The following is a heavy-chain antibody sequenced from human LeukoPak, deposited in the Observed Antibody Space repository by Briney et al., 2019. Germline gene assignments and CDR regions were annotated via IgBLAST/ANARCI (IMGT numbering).Heavy chain of an antibody. CDR2: INHSGST. D-gene: IGHD2-2*01. V-gene: IGHV4-34*01. Sequence: SSETLSLTCAVYGGSFSGYYWSWIRQPPGKGLEWIGEINHSGSTNYNPSLKSRVTISVDTSKNQFSLKLSSVTAADTAVYYCARWRYCSSTSCYVFDYWGQGTLVTVSS. J-gene: IGHJ4*02. CDR3: ARWRYCSSTSCYVFDY. CDR1: GGSFSGYY.